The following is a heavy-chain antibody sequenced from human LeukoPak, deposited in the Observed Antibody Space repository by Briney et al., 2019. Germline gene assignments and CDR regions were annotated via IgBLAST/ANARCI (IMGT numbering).Heavy chain of an antibody. V-gene: IGHV3-48*03. J-gene: IGHJ5*02. D-gene: IGHD5-12*01. CDR3: ARDYSGWSLDP. Sequence: GGSLRLSCAASGFTFSSSEMNWVRQAPGKGLEWVSYISDGGKTKYYADSVKGRFTISRDNAKNSLYLQMNSLRAEDTAVYYCARDYSGWSLDPWGQGTLVTVSS. CDR1: GFTFSSSE. CDR2: ISDGGKTK.